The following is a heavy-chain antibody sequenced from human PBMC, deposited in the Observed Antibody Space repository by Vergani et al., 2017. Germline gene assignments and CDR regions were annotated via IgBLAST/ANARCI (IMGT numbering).Heavy chain of an antibody. J-gene: IGHJ1*01. CDR1: GFTSSYYG. CDR3: ATKSSGTPGCQIRYFRE. V-gene: IGHV3-30*03. CDR2: ISYDGTQK. D-gene: IGHD1-1*01. Sequence: QVHLVESGGGVVQPGRSLRLSCVVSGFTSSYYGMHWVRQAPGKGLEWVAVISYDGTQKYYADSVKGRFTISSDNSKSTLYLQMNSLRTEDTAVSYCATKSSGTPGCQIRYFREWGQGTLVTVSS.